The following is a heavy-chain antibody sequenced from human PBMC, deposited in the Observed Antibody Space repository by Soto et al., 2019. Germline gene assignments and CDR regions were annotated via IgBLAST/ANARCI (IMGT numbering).Heavy chain of an antibody. Sequence: GASVKVSCKASGGTFSRYAINWVRQAPGQGLEWMGGIIPMFGTANYAQKFQGRVTITADESTNTGYMELRSLISEDTAVYYCARDGTLYDSSGYYYLYWGQGTLVTVS. CDR3: ARDGTLYDSSGYYYLY. V-gene: IGHV1-69*13. CDR2: IIPMFGTA. J-gene: IGHJ4*02. D-gene: IGHD3-22*01. CDR1: GGTFSRYA.